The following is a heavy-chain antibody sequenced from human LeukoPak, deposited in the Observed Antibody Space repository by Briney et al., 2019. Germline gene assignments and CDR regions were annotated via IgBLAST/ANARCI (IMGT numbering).Heavy chain of an antibody. D-gene: IGHD3-3*01. CDR3: ATEGYDFWSGYYRGTFDY. CDR2: INHSGST. CDR1: GGSFSGYY. V-gene: IGHV4-34*01. J-gene: IGHJ4*02. Sequence: PSETLSLTCAVYGGSFSGYYWSWIRQPPGKGLEWIGEINHSGSTNYNPSLKSRVTISVDTSKNQFSLKLSSVTAAGTAVYYCATEGYDFWSGYYRGTFDYWGQGTLVTVSS.